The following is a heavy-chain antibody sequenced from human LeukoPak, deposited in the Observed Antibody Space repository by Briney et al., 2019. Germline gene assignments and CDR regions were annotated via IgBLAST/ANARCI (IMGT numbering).Heavy chain of an antibody. CDR2: IIPLLGTP. V-gene: IGHV1-69*08. CDR3: AGILEWLQFDS. J-gene: IGHJ4*02. CDR1: GGTFNSDT. Sequence: SVKVSCKASGGTFNSDTFSWVRQAPGQGLEWMGRIIPLLGTPNYAQKFQGRVTITADKSTGTIYMELSSLRSEDTGVYYCAGILEWLQFDSWGQGTLVTVSS. D-gene: IGHD2-15*01.